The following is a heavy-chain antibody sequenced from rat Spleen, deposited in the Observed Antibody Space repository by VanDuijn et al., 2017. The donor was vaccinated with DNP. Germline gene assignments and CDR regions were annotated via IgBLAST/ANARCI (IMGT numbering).Heavy chain of an antibody. D-gene: IGHD4-3*01. V-gene: IGHV5-7*01. CDR1: GFTFSDYN. J-gene: IGHJ2*01. CDR2: ISYDGSSP. Sequence: EVQLVESGGGLVQPGRSLKLSCAASGFTFSDYNMAWVRQAPKKGLEWVATISYDGSSPDYGDSVKGRFTVSRDNAKRTLYLQMDSLGSEDTATYYCVRWNSGHFDYWGQGVMVTVSS. CDR3: VRWNSGHFDY.